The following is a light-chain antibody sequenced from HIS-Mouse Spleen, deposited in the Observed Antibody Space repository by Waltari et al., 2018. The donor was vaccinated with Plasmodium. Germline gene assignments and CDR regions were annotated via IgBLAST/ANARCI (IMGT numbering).Light chain of an antibody. CDR1: QSVSSY. V-gene: IGKV3-11*01. J-gene: IGKJ4*01. Sequence: EIVLTQSPATLSLSPGERATLSCRASQSVSSYLAWYQQKTGQAPRLLIYDASNRATGSPARFSGSGSGTDFTLTISSLEPEDFAVYYGQQRSNWPPLTFGGGTKVEIK. CDR2: DAS. CDR3: QQRSNWPPLT.